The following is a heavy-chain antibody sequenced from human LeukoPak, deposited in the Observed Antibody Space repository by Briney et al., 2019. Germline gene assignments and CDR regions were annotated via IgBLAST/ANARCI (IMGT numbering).Heavy chain of an antibody. CDR3: SRDTCGCGSGWHLYWYFDL. D-gene: IGHD6-19*01. J-gene: IGHJ2*01. V-gene: IGHV3-64*01. Sequence: GGSLRLSCAASGFTFSSYGMHWVRQSPGKELEYVSAISSNGRSIHYANSVEGRFTISRDNSQNTLYLQMDSLRAEDMAVYYCSRDTCGCGSGWHLYWYFDLWGRGTLVTVSS. CDR2: ISSNGRSI. CDR1: GFTFSSYG.